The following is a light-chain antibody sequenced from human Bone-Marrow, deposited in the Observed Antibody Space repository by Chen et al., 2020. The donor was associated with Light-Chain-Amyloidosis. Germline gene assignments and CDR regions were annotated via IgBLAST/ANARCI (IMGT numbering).Light chain of an antibody. V-gene: IGKV1-39*01. CDR1: QSVSRY. CDR3: QQSYSSPLT. Sequence: DSQMTQSPSSLSASVGDRVTITCRSSQSVSRYLNWYQQKPGKAPKLLIYATSNLQSGVPSMFSGSGSETDFTLTISSLQPEDFATYYCQQSYSSPLTFGGGTRVEIK. CDR2: ATS. J-gene: IGKJ4*01.